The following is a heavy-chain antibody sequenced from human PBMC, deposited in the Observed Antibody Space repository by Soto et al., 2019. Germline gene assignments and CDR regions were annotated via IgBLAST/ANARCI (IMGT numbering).Heavy chain of an antibody. D-gene: IGHD5-18*01. Sequence: GGSLRLSCAASGFTFSSYSMNWVRQAPGKGLEWVSSISSSSSYIYYADSVKGRFTISRDNAKNSLYLQMNSLRAEDTAVYYCARDGDVDTAMAADIWGQGTMVTVSS. CDR1: GFTFSSYS. J-gene: IGHJ3*02. V-gene: IGHV3-21*01. CDR3: ARDGDVDTAMAADI. CDR2: ISSSSSYI.